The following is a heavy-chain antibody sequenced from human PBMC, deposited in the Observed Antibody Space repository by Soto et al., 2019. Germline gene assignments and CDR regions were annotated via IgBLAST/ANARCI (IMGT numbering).Heavy chain of an antibody. Sequence: EVQLLKSGGGLVQPGGSLTLSCAASGFTFSSYAMSWVRQAPGKRLEWVSAISGSGLNTYYAESVKGRFTISRDNSKNTLYLQLNSLRAEDTAIYYCAKAFPPYYGSGSSYYFTFWGQGTLVTVSS. V-gene: IGHV3-23*01. J-gene: IGHJ4*02. D-gene: IGHD3-10*01. CDR1: GFTFSSYA. CDR3: AKAFPPYYGSGSSYYFTF. CDR2: ISGSGLNT.